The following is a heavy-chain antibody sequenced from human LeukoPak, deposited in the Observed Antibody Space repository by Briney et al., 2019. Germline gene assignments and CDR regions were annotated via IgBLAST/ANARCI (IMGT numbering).Heavy chain of an antibody. Sequence: GGSLRLSCAASGFTFSSYAMSWVRQAPGKGLEWVSAISGSGGSTYYADSVKGRFTISRDNSKNTLSLQMNSLRVEDTALYYCTKDLRYHYADNHSEMDEHDYWGQGTLVTVSS. V-gene: IGHV3-23*01. D-gene: IGHD4-23*01. CDR1: GFTFSSYA. CDR2: ISGSGGST. CDR3: TKDLRYHYADNHSEMDEHDY. J-gene: IGHJ4*02.